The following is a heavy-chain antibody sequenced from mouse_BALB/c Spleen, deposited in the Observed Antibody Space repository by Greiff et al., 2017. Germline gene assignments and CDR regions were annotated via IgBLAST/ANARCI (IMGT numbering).Heavy chain of an antibody. J-gene: IGHJ2*01. CDR3: AKGGGIFDY. CDR1: GFTFSSFG. V-gene: IGHV5-17*02. Sequence: EVMLVESGGGLVQPGGSRKLSCAASGFTFSSFGMHWVRQAPEKGLEWVAYISSGSSTIYYADTVKGRFTISRDNPKNTLFLQMTSLRSEDTAMYYCAKGGGIFDYWGQGTTLTVSS. CDR2: ISSGSSTI.